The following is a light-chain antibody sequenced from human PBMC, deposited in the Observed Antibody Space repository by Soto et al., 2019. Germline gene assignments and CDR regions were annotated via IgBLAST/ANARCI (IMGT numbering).Light chain of an antibody. CDR1: QSISSW. CDR3: QQYNSYSPGYT. J-gene: IGKJ2*01. Sequence: DIQMTQSPSTLSASVGDRVTITCRASQSISSWLAGYQQKPGKAPKLLIYKASSLESGVPSRFSGSGSGTEFTLTISSLQPDDFAPYYCQQYNSYSPGYTFGQGTKLEIK. CDR2: KAS. V-gene: IGKV1-5*03.